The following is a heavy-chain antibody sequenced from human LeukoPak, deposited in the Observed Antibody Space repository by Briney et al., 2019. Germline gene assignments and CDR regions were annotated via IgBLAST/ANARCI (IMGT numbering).Heavy chain of an antibody. D-gene: IGHD4-17*01. CDR1: GFTFRSYW. CDR2: IKQDGSEK. CDR3: ARDLLYGDYVGAYFDY. J-gene: IGHJ4*02. Sequence: SGGSLRLSCAASGFTFRSYWMTWVRQAPGKGLEWVANIKQDGSEKHYVDSVKGRFTISRDNTKNSLYLQLNSLRAEDTAVYYCARDLLYGDYVGAYFDYWGQGALVTVSS. V-gene: IGHV3-7*01.